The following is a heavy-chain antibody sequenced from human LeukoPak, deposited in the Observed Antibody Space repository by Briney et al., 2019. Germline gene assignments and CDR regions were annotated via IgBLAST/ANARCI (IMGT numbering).Heavy chain of an antibody. CDR3: AELGITMIGGV. Sequence: GGSLRLSCAASEFTFSSYTMNWVRQAPGKGLEWVSSISSSSSYIHYADSVKGRFTIPRDNAKNSLYLQMNSLRAEDTAVYYCAELGITMIGGVWGKGTTVTISS. CDR1: EFTFSSYT. CDR2: ISSSSSYI. V-gene: IGHV3-21*01. D-gene: IGHD3-10*02. J-gene: IGHJ6*04.